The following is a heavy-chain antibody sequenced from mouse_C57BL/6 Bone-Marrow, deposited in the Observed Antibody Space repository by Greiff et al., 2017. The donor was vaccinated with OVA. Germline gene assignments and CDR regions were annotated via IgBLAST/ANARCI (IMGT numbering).Heavy chain of an antibody. V-gene: IGHV5-12*01. Sequence: EVMLVESGGGLVQPGGSLKLSCAASGFTFSDYYMYWVRPTPEKRLEWVAYISNGGGSTYYPDTVKGRFTISRDNAKNTLYLQMSRLKSEDTAMYYCARHAMDYWGQGTSVTVSS. CDR3: ARHAMDY. CDR1: GFTFSDYY. CDR2: ISNGGGST. J-gene: IGHJ4*01.